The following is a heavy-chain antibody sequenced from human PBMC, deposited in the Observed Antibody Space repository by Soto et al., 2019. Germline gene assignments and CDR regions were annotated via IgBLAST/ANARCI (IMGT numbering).Heavy chain of an antibody. CDR2: INAGNGKT. CDR3: ARETAVGIAVAGMSWFDP. Sequence: QVQLVQSGAEMKKPGAAVKDSCKASGYTFTSYAMPWVRQAPGQMLEWMVWINAGNGKTKYSQNFQGRVTITSDTSASTAYMELNSLGSEDTAVYYYARETAVGIAVAGMSWFDPWGQGDLVTVSS. V-gene: IGHV1-3*01. J-gene: IGHJ5*02. D-gene: IGHD6-19*01. CDR1: GYTFTSYA.